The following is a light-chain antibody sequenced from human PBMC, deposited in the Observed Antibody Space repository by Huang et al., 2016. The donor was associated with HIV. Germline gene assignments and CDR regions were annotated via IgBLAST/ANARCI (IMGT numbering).Light chain of an antibody. CDR3: QKYDSVPRT. CDR1: QDIKNY. CDR2: AAS. Sequence: DIQMTQYPSSLSASVGDRVTITCRASQDIKNYLAWYQQKAGQVPKLLIYAASSLQSGVPSRFRCSGSGTDFTLSITSLQPEDVAIYYCQKYDSVPRTFGQGTKVDIK. J-gene: IGKJ1*01. V-gene: IGKV1-27*01.